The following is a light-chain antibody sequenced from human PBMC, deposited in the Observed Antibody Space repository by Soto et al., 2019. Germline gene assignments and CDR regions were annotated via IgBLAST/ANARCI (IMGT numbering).Light chain of an antibody. V-gene: IGLV1-47*02. CDR3: SAWDDSLGGHVV. CDR1: SSNIGSNF. Sequence: QSVLTQPPSASGTPGQGVTISCSGSSSNIGSNFVYWYQQLPGTAPKLLIYDIIKRPAGVPDRFSGSKSGASASLAISGLRSEDEADYYCSAWDDSLGGHVVFGGGTKLTVL. CDR2: DII. J-gene: IGLJ2*01.